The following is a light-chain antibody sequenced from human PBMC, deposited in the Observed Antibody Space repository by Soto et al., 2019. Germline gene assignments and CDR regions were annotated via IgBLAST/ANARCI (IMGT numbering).Light chain of an antibody. J-gene: IGKJ2*01. CDR1: QSVFYTSNNKNY. CDR3: QQYYSTPGYT. V-gene: IGKV4-1*01. CDR2: WAS. Sequence: DIVMTQSPDSLAVSLGERATINCKSSQSVFYTSNNKNYLAWYQQKPGQPPKLLIYWASTRESGVPDRLSGSGSGTDFTLTISSLQAEDVAVYYCQQYYSTPGYTFGQGTKLEIK.